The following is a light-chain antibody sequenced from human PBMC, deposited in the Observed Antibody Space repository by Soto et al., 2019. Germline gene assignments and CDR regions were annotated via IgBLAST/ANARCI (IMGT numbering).Light chain of an antibody. CDR3: GSWDSSLSAYV. Sequence: QSVLTQPPSVSAAPVQKVTISCSGSSSNIGGNSVSWYQQLPGTAPKLLIYDDNKRPSGIPDRFSGSKSGTSATLGITGFQTGDEADYYCGSWDSSLSAYVFGTGTQVTV. J-gene: IGLJ1*01. V-gene: IGLV1-51*01. CDR2: DDN. CDR1: SSNIGGNS.